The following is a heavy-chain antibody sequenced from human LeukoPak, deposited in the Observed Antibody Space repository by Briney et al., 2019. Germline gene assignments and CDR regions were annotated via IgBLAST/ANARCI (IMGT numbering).Heavy chain of an antibody. Sequence: GASVKVSRKASGYTFTSYAMHWVRQAPGQRLEWMGWINAGNGNTKYSQKFQGRVTITRDTSASTAYMELRSLRSDDTAVYYCAGSYDSSGYYYQNWFDPWGQGTLVTVSS. V-gene: IGHV1-3*01. D-gene: IGHD3-22*01. CDR2: INAGNGNT. CDR1: GYTFTSYA. J-gene: IGHJ5*02. CDR3: AGSYDSSGYYYQNWFDP.